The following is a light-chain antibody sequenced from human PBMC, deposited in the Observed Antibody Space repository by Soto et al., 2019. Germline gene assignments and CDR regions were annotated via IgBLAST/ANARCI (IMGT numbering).Light chain of an antibody. J-gene: IGLJ2*01. CDR3: SSYATTSTV. Sequence: QSVLTQPASVSGSPGQSITISCTGSSSDVGGYNYVSWYQQHPGKAPKLIIYEVSSRPSGVSNRFSGSKSGNTASLTISGLQAEDEAHYYCSSYATTSTVFGGGTKLTVL. CDR1: SSDVGGYNY. CDR2: EVS. V-gene: IGLV2-14*01.